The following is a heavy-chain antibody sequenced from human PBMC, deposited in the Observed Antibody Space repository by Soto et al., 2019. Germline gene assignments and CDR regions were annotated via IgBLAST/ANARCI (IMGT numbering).Heavy chain of an antibody. Sequence: QLELQAAGPGLVKPSATLSLTGTVPGGSISSSSYYWGWIRQPPGKGVERIGSIYYSGSTCYNPSLKGRVTISVDTSKNQFSLKLSSVTAADTAVYYCARLHDYLNFDYWGQGTLVTVSS. V-gene: IGHV4-39*01. CDR2: IYYSGST. CDR3: ARLHDYLNFDY. CDR1: GGSISSSSYY. J-gene: IGHJ4*02. D-gene: IGHD4-17*01.